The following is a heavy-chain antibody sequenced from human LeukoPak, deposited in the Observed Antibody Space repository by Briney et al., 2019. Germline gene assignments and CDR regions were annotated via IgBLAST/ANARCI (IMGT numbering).Heavy chain of an antibody. CDR2: ISSSSNTI. CDR1: GFTFSRIG. V-gene: IGHV3-48*01. D-gene: IGHD3-16*01. Sequence: GGPRKLSCAASGFTFSRIGLNWVRRAPGKGLEWVSYISSSSNTIYYADYVKGRFTISRDNAKNSLYLQMNSLRAEDTAVYYCARSWGKFDYWGQGTLVTVSS. CDR3: ARSWGKFDY. J-gene: IGHJ4*02.